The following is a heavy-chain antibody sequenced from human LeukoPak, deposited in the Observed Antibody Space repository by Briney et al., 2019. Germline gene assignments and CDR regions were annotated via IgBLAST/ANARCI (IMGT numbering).Heavy chain of an antibody. CDR1: GFTFSSYS. J-gene: IGHJ4*02. CDR3: ARDGPIVATDY. V-gene: IGHV3-21*01. Sequence: GGSLRLSCAAPGFTFSSYSMNWVRQAPGKGLEWVSSISSSSSYIYCADSVKGRFTISRDNAKNSLYLQMNSLRAEDTAVYFCARDGPIVATDYWGQGTLVTVSS. CDR2: ISSSSSYI. D-gene: IGHD5-12*01.